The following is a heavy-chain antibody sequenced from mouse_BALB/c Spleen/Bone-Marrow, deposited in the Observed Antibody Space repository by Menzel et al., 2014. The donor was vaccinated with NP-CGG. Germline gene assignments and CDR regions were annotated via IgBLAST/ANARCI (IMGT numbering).Heavy chain of an antibody. CDR2: INPGSGGT. Sequence: QVQLQQSGAELVRPGTSVKVSCKASGYAFTNYLIEWVKQRPGQGLEWIGVINPGSGGTNYNEKFKGKATLTADKSSSTGCMQLSSLTSDDSAVYFCARREDYDLDYWGQGTTLTVSS. V-gene: IGHV1-54*01. CDR1: GYAFTNYL. J-gene: IGHJ2*01. D-gene: IGHD2-4*01. CDR3: ARREDYDLDY.